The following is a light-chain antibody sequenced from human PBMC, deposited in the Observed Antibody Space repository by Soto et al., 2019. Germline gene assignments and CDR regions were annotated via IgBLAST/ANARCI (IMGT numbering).Light chain of an antibody. Sequence: IVMTQSPATLSMSPGERATLSCRASQSLNRDLAWYQQKPAQSPRPLIFGASIRATGIPARFSGSGSGTEFTLTIRSLQSEDCALYYCQQYNNWPGTFGQGTKVDIK. CDR3: QQYNNWPGT. CDR2: GAS. CDR1: QSLNRD. V-gene: IGKV3-15*01. J-gene: IGKJ1*01.